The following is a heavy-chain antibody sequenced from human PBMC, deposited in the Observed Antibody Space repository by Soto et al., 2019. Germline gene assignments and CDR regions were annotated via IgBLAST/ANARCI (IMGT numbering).Heavy chain of an antibody. J-gene: IGHJ4*02. D-gene: IGHD3-16*02. CDR1: GFTFSSYA. CDR3: ALYYDYVWGSYRYTVGQSRDY. CDR2: ISYDGSNK. Sequence: PGGALRLSCAASGFTFSSYAMHWVRQAPGKGLEWVAVISYDGSNKYYADSVKGRFTISRDNSKNTLYLQMNSLRAEDTAVYYCALYYDYVWGSYRYTVGQSRDYWGQGTLVTVSS. V-gene: IGHV3-30-3*01.